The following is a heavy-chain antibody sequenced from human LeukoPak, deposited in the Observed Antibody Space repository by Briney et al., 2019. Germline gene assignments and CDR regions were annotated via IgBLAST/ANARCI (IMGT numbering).Heavy chain of an antibody. CDR1: GVALSSVA. J-gene: IGHJ4*02. D-gene: IGHD3-22*01. CDR3: AKSYYYDSSGYYYVL. Sequence: TLSLSRAAPGVALSSVATSSGAEAARTRVEACTAFSGSGGSTYYADCVKGRLTISSDNSKNTLYLQMNSLRAEDTAVYHCAKSYYYDSSGYYYVLWGQGTLVTVSS. V-gene: IGHV3-23*01. CDR2: FSGSGGST.